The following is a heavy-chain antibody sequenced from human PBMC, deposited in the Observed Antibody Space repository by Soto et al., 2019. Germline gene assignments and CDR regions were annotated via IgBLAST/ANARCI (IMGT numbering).Heavy chain of an antibody. CDR2: IYYSGGT. Sequence: QVQLQESGPGLVKPSQTLSLTCTVSGDSITSGGYYWTWIRQHPGKGLEWIGYIYYSGGTYYNPSLKRRVNIRVDTSKSQGSVKLSSVTAADTAVYDCARDLRGRGSGRFDPWGAGTLVAVSS. D-gene: IGHD3-10*01. V-gene: IGHV4-31*03. CDR1: GDSITSGGYY. J-gene: IGHJ5*02. CDR3: ARDLRGRGSGRFDP.